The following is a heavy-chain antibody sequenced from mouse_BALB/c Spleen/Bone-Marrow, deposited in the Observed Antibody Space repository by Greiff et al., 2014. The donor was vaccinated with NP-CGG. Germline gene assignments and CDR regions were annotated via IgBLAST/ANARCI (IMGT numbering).Heavy chain of an antibody. V-gene: IGHV14-3*02. J-gene: IGHJ3*01. CDR2: IDPANGDT. CDR1: GFYIKDTY. Sequence: VQLQQSGAELVKPGASVKLSCKASGFYIKDTYMHWVKQRPGQGLEWIGKIDPANGDTRYDPKFQGKATITADTSSNTAYLQLSSLTSEDTAVYYCASYYYGSYGFAYWGQGTLVTVSA. D-gene: IGHD1-1*01. CDR3: ASYYYGSYGFAY.